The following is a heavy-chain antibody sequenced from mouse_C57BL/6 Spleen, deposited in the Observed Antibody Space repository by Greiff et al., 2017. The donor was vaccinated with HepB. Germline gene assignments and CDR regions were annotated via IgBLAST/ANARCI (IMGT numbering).Heavy chain of an antibody. V-gene: IGHV3-6*01. CDR2: ISYDGSN. D-gene: IGHD2-10*02. CDR1: GYSITSGYY. CDR3: ARRGYGNYDLDY. Sequence: VQLQQSGPGLVKPSQSLSLTCSVTGYSITSGYYWNWIRQFPGNKLEWMGYISYDGSNNYNPSLKNRISITRDTSKNQFFLKLNSVTTEDTATYYCARRGYGNYDLDYWGQGTTLTVSS. J-gene: IGHJ2*01.